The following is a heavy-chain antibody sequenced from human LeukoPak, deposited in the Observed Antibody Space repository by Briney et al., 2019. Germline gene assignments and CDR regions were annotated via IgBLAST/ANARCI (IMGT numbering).Heavy chain of an antibody. CDR2: ISYDGSNK. CDR3: ARVRRDPYVVTLDFDAFDI. CDR1: GFTVSSNY. D-gene: IGHD4-23*01. V-gene: IGHV3-30*03. Sequence: PGGSLRLSCAASGFTVSSNYLSWVRQAPGKGLEWVAVISYDGSNKYYADSVKGRFTISRDNSKNTLYLQMNSLRAEDTAVYYCARVRRDPYVVTLDFDAFDIWGQGTMVTVSS. J-gene: IGHJ3*02.